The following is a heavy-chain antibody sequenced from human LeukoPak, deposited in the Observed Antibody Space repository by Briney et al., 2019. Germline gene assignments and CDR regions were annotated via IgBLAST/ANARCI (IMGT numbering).Heavy chain of an antibody. D-gene: IGHD1-26*01. V-gene: IGHV3-21*01. CDR2: ISSSSSYI. CDR1: GFTFSSYS. CDR3: AREVPVGATTGNYYYYYMDV. J-gene: IGHJ6*03. Sequence: GGSLRLSCAASGFTFSSYSMNWVRQAPGKGLEWASSISSSSSYIYYADSVKGRFTISRDNAKNSLYLQMNSLRAEDTAVYYCAREVPVGATTGNYYYYYMDVWGKGTTVTVSS.